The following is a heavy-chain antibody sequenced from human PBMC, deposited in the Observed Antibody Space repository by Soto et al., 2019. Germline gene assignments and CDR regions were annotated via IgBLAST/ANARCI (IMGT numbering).Heavy chain of an antibody. CDR1: GFTFRSYA. CDR2: ISGSGGST. D-gene: IGHD1-26*01. Sequence: EVQLLESGGGLVQPGGSLRLSCAASGFTFRSYAMSWVRQAPGKGLEWVSAISGSGGSTYYADSVKGRFTISRDNSKNTLYLQMNSLRAEDTGVYYCYLTGVGANGNWFDPWGQGTLVTVSS. CDR3: YLTGVGANGNWFDP. J-gene: IGHJ5*02. V-gene: IGHV3-23*01.